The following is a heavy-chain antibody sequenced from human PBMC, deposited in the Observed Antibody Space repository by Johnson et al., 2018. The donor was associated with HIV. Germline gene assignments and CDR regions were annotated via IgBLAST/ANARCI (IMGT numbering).Heavy chain of an antibody. J-gene: IGHJ3*02. Sequence: QMLLVESGGGLVKPGGSLRLSCAASGFTFSDYYMNWIRQAPGKGLEWVSYISTSGSTIYYADSVKGRFTISRDNAKNSLYLQMNSLRAEDTAVYYCARRAIRDAFDSWGQGTMVTVSS. CDR3: ARRAIRDAFDS. V-gene: IGHV3-11*04. CDR2: ISTSGSTI. CDR1: GFTFSDYY.